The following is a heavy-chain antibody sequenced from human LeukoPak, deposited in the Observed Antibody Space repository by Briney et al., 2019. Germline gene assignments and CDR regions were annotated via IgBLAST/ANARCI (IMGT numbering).Heavy chain of an antibody. CDR1: GYTFSNYW. J-gene: IGHJ5*02. CDR2: IYPGDSHT. V-gene: IGHV5-51*01. D-gene: IGHD3-16*01. CDR3: ARLYTRLTRSIWGRFDT. Sequence: GESLKIPCWASGYTFSNYWIAWVRQTPGKGLDWIGIIYPGDSHTRYSPSFQGQVTISADKSSNTAYLQWSSLQAADTAIYYCARLYTRLTRSIWGRFDTWGRGPLATVSS.